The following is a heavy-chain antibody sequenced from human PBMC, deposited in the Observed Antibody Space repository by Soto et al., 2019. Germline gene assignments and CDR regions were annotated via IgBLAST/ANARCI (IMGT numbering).Heavy chain of an antibody. CDR2: FPDGGSGP. CDR3: SFGGGLLSSGWYKYYFDY. V-gene: IGHV3-23*01. Sequence: GGSLRLSCEASEFTFNNFAMTWVRQAPGKGLEWVSSFPDGGSGPSYADSVKGRFTISRDDSRKTLYLQMDNLRADDTAVYYCSFGGGLLSSGWYKYYFDYWGQGTLVTVSS. J-gene: IGHJ4*02. CDR1: EFTFNNFA. D-gene: IGHD6-19*01.